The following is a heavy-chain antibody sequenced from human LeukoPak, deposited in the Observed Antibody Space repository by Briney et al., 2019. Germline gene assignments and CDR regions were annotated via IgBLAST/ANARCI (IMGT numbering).Heavy chain of an antibody. J-gene: IGHJ5*02. CDR2: IYYSGST. CDR3: AKVDYSNWFDP. Sequence: PSETLSLTCTVSGGSISSYYWSWIRQPPGKGREWIGYIYYSGSTNYNPSLKGRLTISVDTSKNQFSLKLSSVTAADTAVYYCAKVDYSNWFDPWGQGTLVTVSS. CDR1: GGSISSYY. V-gene: IGHV4-59*08. D-gene: IGHD4-11*01.